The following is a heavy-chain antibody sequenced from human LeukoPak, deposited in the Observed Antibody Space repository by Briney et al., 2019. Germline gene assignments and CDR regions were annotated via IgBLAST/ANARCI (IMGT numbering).Heavy chain of an antibody. V-gene: IGHV1-69*06. CDR3: AVREYYYDSSGYYYSNYFDY. CDR1: GGTFSSYA. Sequence: GASVKVSCKASGGTFSSYAISWVRQAPGQGLEWMGGIIPIFDTANYAQKFQGRVTITADKSTSTAYIELSSLRSEDTAVYYCAVREYYYDSSGYYYSNYFDYWGQGTLVTVSS. CDR2: IIPIFDTA. D-gene: IGHD3-22*01. J-gene: IGHJ4*02.